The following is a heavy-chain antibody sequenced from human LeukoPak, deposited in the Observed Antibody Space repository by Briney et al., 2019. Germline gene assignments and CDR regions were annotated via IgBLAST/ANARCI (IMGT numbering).Heavy chain of an antibody. CDR2: IRYDGSNK. Sequence: GGSLRLSCAASGFTFSSYGMHWVRQAPGKGLEWVAFIRYDGSNKYYADSVKGRFTISRDNSKNTLYLQMNSLRAEDTAVYYCARVRWGGLYYFDYWGQGTLVTVSS. CDR1: GFTFSSYG. D-gene: IGHD3-16*01. J-gene: IGHJ4*02. CDR3: ARVRWGGLYYFDY. V-gene: IGHV3-30*02.